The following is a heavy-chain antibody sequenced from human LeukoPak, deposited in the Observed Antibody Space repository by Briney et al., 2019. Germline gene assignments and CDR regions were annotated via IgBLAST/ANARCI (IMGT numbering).Heavy chain of an antibody. V-gene: IGHV3-21*01. Sequence: GGSLRLSCAASGFTFSSYSMNWVRQAPGKGLEWVSSISSSSSYIYYADSVKGRFTISRDNAKNSLYLQMISLRAEDTAVYYCARAYYYGSGSPSNEGYYYGMDVWGQGTTVTVSS. CDR1: GFTFSSYS. D-gene: IGHD3-10*01. CDR3: ARAYYYGSGSPSNEGYYYGMDV. CDR2: ISSSSSYI. J-gene: IGHJ6*02.